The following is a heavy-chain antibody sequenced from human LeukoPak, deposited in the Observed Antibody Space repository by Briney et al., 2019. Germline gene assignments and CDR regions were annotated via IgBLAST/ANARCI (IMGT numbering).Heavy chain of an antibody. CDR3: TRDIDYYYGSGSYYNYYGMDV. CDR2: IRSKANSYAT. D-gene: IGHD3-10*01. Sequence: GGSLKLSCAASGFTFSGSAMHWVRQASGKGLEWVGRIRSKANSYATAYAASVKGRFTISRDDSKNTAYLQMNSLKTEDTAVYYCTRDIDYYYGSGSYYNYYGMDVWGQGTTVTVSS. CDR1: GFTFSGSA. J-gene: IGHJ6*02. V-gene: IGHV3-73*01.